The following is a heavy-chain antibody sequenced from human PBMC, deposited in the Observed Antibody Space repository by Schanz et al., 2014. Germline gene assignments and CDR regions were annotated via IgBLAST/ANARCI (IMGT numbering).Heavy chain of an antibody. CDR2: IKSDGSST. D-gene: IGHD3-10*01. CDR3: ARPALWFGDNCFDP. Sequence: EVQLVESGGGLVQPGGSLRLSCAASGFTFSSYWMHWVRQVPGKGLVWVSRIKSDGSSTSYADSVKGRFTISRDNAKNTLYLQMNSLRAEDTAVYYCARPALWFGDNCFDPWGQGTQVIVSS. J-gene: IGHJ5*02. V-gene: IGHV3-74*01. CDR1: GFTFSSYW.